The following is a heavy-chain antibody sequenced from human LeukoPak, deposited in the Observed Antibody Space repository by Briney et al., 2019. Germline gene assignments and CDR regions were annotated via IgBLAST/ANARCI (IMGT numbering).Heavy chain of an antibody. D-gene: IGHD1-1*01. CDR1: GGSISSYY. V-gene: IGHV4-59*08. Sequence: PSEPLSLPCTVSGGSISSYYWSWLRQPPGKGLEWVGYIYYSGSTNYNPSLKSRVTMSVDTSKNQFSLKLSSVTAADTAVYYCTRQPYNWNDYYYHGMDVWGQGTTVTVSS. J-gene: IGHJ6*02. CDR3: TRQPYNWNDYYYHGMDV. CDR2: IYYSGST.